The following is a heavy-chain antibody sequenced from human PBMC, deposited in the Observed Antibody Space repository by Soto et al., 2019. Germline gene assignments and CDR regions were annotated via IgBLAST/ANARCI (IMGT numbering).Heavy chain of an antibody. D-gene: IGHD5-18*01. CDR1: GFTFSSDS. Sequence: GGSLRLSCAASGFTFSSDSMNWVRQAPGKGLEWVSAISSSSSYIYYADSVKGRFTISRDNAKNSLYLQMNSLRAEDTAVYYCAREGKSSDTAMVSLYYYYYYGMDVWGQGTTVTVSS. CDR3: AREGKSSDTAMVSLYYYYYYGMDV. V-gene: IGHV3-21*01. CDR2: ISSSSSYI. J-gene: IGHJ6*02.